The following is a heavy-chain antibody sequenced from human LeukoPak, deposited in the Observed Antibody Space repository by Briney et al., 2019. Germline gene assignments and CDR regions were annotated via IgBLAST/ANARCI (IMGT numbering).Heavy chain of an antibody. J-gene: IGHJ4*02. CDR3: AKDDRVRTCSGGVCYPHFDY. Sequence: LSGGSLRLSCAASGFTFSSYGMSWVRQAPGKGLEWVSAISGSGGSTYYADSVKGRFIASRDNAKNTLYLQMSSLRAEDTAVYYCAKDDRVRTCSGGVCYPHFDYWGQGTLVIVSS. CDR2: ISGSGGST. D-gene: IGHD2-15*01. CDR1: GFTFSSYG. V-gene: IGHV3-23*01.